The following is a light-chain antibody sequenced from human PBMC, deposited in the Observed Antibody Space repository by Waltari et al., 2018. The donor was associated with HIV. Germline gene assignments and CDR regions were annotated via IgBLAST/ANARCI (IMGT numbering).Light chain of an antibody. CDR3: YSTGNGDTHKGV. CDR1: ALPETP. CDR2: DDN. J-gene: IGLJ1*01. V-gene: IGLV3-10*01. Sequence: YELTQPPSVSVSPGQTAAITCSGDALPETPVYWFRQKSGQAPVLLIFDDNRRPSAISDKFSGSKSGTVATLTISGAQVQDEADYYCYSTGNGDTHKGVFGSGTCVTVL.